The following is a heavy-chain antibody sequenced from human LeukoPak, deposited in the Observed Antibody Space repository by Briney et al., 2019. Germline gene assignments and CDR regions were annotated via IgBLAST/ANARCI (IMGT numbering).Heavy chain of an antibody. Sequence: GGSLRLSCAASGFTFSSYAMSWVRQAPGKGLEWVSAISGSGGSIYYADSVKGRFTISRDNSKNTLYLQMNSLRAEDTAVYYCAKAVTEYYDILTGNFDYWGQGTLVTVSS. D-gene: IGHD3-9*01. J-gene: IGHJ4*02. V-gene: IGHV3-23*01. CDR3: AKAVTEYYDILTGNFDY. CDR1: GFTFSSYA. CDR2: ISGSGGSI.